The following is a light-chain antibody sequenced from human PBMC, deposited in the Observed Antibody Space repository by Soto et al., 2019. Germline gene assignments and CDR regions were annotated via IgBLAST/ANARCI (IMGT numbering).Light chain of an antibody. CDR1: QSVSSY. CDR3: QHRYSWPLT. J-gene: IGKJ4*01. Sequence: EIVLTQSPATLSLSPGERATLSCRASQSVSSYLAWYQQKPGQAPRLLIYDASNRATGIPARFSGSGSGTDFTLTISSLEPEDFAVYYCQHRYSWPLTFGGGTKVDIK. CDR2: DAS. V-gene: IGKV3-11*01.